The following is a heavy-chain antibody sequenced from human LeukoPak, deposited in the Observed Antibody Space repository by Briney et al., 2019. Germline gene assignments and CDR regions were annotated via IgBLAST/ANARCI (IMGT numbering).Heavy chain of an antibody. CDR3: ARAQSRITIFGVGDYYFDY. J-gene: IGHJ4*02. Sequence: GGSLRLSCAASGFTFSSYGVHWVRQAPGKGLEWVAVISFDTNIKYYTDSVEGRFTISRDNSKNTLYLQMDSLRADDTAMYYCARAQSRITIFGVGDYYFDYWGQGTLVTVSS. CDR1: GFTFSSYG. CDR2: ISFDTNIK. V-gene: IGHV3-30*03. D-gene: IGHD3-3*01.